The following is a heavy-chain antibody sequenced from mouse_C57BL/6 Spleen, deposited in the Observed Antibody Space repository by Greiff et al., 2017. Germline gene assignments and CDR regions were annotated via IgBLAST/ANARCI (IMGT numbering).Heavy chain of an antibody. Sequence: VQLQQPGAELVRPGSSVKLSCKASGYTFTSYWMHWVKQRPIQGLEWIGNIDPSDSETHYNQKFKDKATLTVDKSSSTAYMQLSSLTSEDSAVYYCARGYYGNPRYCDVWGTGTTVTVSS. J-gene: IGHJ1*03. CDR3: ARGYYGNPRYCDV. D-gene: IGHD2-1*01. CDR2: IDPSDSET. CDR1: GYTFTSYW. V-gene: IGHV1-52*01.